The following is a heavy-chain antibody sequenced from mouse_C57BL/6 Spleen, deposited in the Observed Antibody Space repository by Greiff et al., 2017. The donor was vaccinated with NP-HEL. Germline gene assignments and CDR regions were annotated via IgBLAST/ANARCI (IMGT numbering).Heavy chain of an antibody. CDR3: ARGGYKRDYAMDY. D-gene: IGHD1-3*01. CDR2: INPNNGGT. CDR1: GYTFTDYY. V-gene: IGHV1-26*01. J-gene: IGHJ4*01. Sequence: EVQLQQSGPELVKPGASVKISCKASGYTFTDYYMNWVKQSHGKSLEWIGDINPNNGGTSYNQKFKGKATLTVDKSSSTAYMELRSLTSEDSAVYYCARGGYKRDYAMDYWGQGTSVTVSS.